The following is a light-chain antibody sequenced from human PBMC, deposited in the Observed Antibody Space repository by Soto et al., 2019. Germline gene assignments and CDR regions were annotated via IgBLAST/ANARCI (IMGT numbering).Light chain of an antibody. CDR2: DVS. V-gene: IGLV2-14*01. Sequence: QSVLTQPASVSGSPGPSITISCTGTSRDVGGYNYVSWYQQHPGKAPKLMIYDVSNRPSGVSNRFSGSKSGNTASLTISGLQAEDEADYYCSSYTSSSPVVFGGGTKLTVL. J-gene: IGLJ2*01. CDR3: SSYTSSSPVV. CDR1: SRDVGGYNY.